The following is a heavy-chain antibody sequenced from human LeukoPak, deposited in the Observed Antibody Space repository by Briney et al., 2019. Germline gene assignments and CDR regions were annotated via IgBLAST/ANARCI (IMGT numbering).Heavy chain of an antibody. J-gene: IGHJ5*02. Sequence: SDTLAITSTVPGGSISSYYWNWIRQPPLKPLEWTIHIYYSGSTNYNPSLKSRVTISVDTSKNQFSLKLSSVTAADTAVYYCASALGDTVEDWFDPWGQGTLVTVSS. CDR3: ASALGDTVEDWFDP. V-gene: IGHV4-59*01. D-gene: IGHD3-16*01. CDR2: IYYSGST. CDR1: GGSISSYY.